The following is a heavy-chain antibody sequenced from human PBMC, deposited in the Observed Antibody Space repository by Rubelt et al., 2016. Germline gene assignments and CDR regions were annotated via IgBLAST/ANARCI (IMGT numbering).Heavy chain of an antibody. V-gene: IGHV4-4*07. Sequence: QVQLQESGPELVKPSETLSLTCTVSGGSISSYYWSWVRQPAGEGLGWIGRIYTRGSTNYNPSLKSRGTMSGATSKNHVSLSLSSVTAADTAVYYCARAPYNDAFDIWGPGTMVTVSS. D-gene: IGHD1-1*01. CDR2: IYTRGST. CDR1: GGSISSYY. CDR3: ARAPYNDAFDI. J-gene: IGHJ3*02.